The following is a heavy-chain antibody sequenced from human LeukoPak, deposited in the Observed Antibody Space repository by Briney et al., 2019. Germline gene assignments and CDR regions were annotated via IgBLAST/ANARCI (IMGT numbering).Heavy chain of an antibody. J-gene: IGHJ4*02. CDR2: ISASGVMT. CDR1: GFTFTNYA. D-gene: IGHD3-10*01. V-gene: IGHV3-23*01. CDR3: AKVAKYYYGSETYYFFEH. Sequence: GGSLRLSCAASGFTFTNYAMTWVRQAPGKGLEWVSSISASGVMTYYADSVKGRFTVSRDNSKNSLCLQMNSLRVEDTAVYYCAKVAKYYYGSETYYFFEHWGQGTPVTASS.